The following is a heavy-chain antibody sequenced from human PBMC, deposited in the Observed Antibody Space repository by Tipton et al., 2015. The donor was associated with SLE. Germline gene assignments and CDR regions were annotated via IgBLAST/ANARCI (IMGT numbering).Heavy chain of an antibody. Sequence: TLSLTCTVSGGSISSSSYYWGWIRQPPGKGLEWIGSISYSGSTYYNPSLKSRVTISVDTSKNQFSLKLSSVTAADTAVYYCARETLVYYYDSSGPLDYWGQGTLVTVSS. CDR1: GGSISSSSYY. CDR2: ISYSGST. D-gene: IGHD3-22*01. CDR3: ARETLVYYYDSSGPLDY. V-gene: IGHV4-39*07. J-gene: IGHJ4*02.